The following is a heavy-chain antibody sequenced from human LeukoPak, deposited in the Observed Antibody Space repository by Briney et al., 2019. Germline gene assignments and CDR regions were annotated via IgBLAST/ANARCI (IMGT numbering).Heavy chain of an antibody. CDR3: AKGGWYG. CDR1: GFTFSSYG. D-gene: IGHD6-19*01. J-gene: IGHJ4*02. CDR2: ISYDGSNK. Sequence: GRSLRLSCAASGFTFSSYGMHWVRQAPGKGLEWVAVISYDGSNKYYVDSVKGRFTTSRDNSKNTLYLQMNSLRAEDTAVYYCAKGGWYGWGQGTLVTVSS. V-gene: IGHV3-30*18.